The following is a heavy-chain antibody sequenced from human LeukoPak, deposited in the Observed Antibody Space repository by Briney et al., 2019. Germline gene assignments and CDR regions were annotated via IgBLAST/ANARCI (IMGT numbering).Heavy chain of an antibody. CDR3: ARKNGYSYGYHY. CDR1: GFTFSSYE. J-gene: IGHJ4*02. D-gene: IGHD5-18*01. V-gene: IGHV3-48*03. CDR2: IGSIGSTI. Sequence: GGSLRLSCAASGFTFSSYEMNWVRQAPGKGLEWVSYIGSIGSTIYYADSVKGRFTISRDNAKNSMYLQMNSLRAEDTAVYYCARKNGYSYGYHYWGQGTLVTVSS.